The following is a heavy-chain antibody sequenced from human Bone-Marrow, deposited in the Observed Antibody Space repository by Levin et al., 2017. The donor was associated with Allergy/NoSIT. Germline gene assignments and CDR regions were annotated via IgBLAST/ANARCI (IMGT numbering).Heavy chain of an antibody. CDR3: AKWASYCGGDCYWFAPFDC. Sequence: GESLKISCAASGFTFNNYGLSWVRQAPGKGLEWVSAISGSGNNIYYADSVRGRFTISRDNSTNTLDLQLNSLTAEDTAVYYCAKWASYCGGDCYWFAPFDCWGQGALVTVSS. D-gene: IGHD2-21*01. J-gene: IGHJ4*02. V-gene: IGHV3-23*01. CDR1: GFTFNNYG. CDR2: ISGSGNNI.